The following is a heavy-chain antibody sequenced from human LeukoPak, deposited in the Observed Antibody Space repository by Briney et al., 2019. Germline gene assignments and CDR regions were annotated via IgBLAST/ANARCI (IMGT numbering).Heavy chain of an antibody. Sequence: QPGGSLRLSCEASGFTFSSYWMAWVRQAPGKGLVWVSRINSDGSSTYYADSVKGRFTISRDNSKNTLHLQMNSLRAEDTAVYYCARDGGNDYFDYWGQGTLVTVSS. J-gene: IGHJ4*02. CDR2: INSDGSST. CDR3: ARDGGNDYFDY. D-gene: IGHD1-1*01. CDR1: GFTFSSYW. V-gene: IGHV3-74*01.